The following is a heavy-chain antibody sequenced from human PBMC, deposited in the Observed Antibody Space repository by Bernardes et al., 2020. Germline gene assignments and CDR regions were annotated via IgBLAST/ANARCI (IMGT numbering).Heavy chain of an antibody. CDR3: ARSLSYGFYYFDY. V-gene: IGHV3-53*01. Sequence: GGSLRLSCAASGFTVSSNYMTWVRQAPGKALEWVSAIYSGGSTYYADSVKGRFTISRDNSKNTLYFQMNSLRAEDTAVYYCARSLSYGFYYFDYWGQGTLVTVSS. CDR1: GFTVSSNY. J-gene: IGHJ4*02. CDR2: IYSGGST. D-gene: IGHD5-18*01.